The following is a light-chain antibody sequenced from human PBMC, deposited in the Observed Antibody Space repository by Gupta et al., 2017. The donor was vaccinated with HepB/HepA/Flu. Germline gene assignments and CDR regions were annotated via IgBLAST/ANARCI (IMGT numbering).Light chain of an antibody. CDR3: QSYDSSLSVYVV. J-gene: IGLJ2*01. CDR1: SSNIGAGYD. Sequence: QSVLTQPPSVSGAPGQRVTISCTGSSSNIGAGYDVHWYQQLPGTAPKLLIYGNSNRPSGVPDRVSGSKSGTSAALAITGLQAEEEADYYCQSYDSSLSVYVVFGGGTKRTVL. CDR2: GNS. V-gene: IGLV1-40*01.